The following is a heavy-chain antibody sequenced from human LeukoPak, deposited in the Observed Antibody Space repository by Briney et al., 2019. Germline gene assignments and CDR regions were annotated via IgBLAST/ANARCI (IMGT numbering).Heavy chain of an antibody. CDR1: GYTFTSYD. D-gene: IGHD5-24*01. CDR3: ARGSGDGYNLIDY. CDR2: MNPNSGNT. V-gene: IGHV1-8*01. J-gene: IGHJ4*02. Sequence: ASVKVSCKASGYTFTSYDINWVRQATGQGLEWMGWMNPNSGNTDYAQKFQGRVTMTRNASISTAHMELSSLRSEDTAVYYCARGSGDGYNLIDYWGQGTLVTVSS.